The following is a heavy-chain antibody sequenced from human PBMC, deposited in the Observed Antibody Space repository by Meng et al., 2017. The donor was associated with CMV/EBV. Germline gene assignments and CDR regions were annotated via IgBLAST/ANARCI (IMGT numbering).Heavy chain of an antibody. CDR3: ARRMGSTSSSYWSDP. D-gene: IGHD2-2*01. Sequence: KVSCKGSGYSFTSYWIGWVRQMPGKGLEWMGIIYPGDSDTRYSPSFQGQVTISADKSISTAYLQWSSLKASDTAMYYCARRMGSTSSSYWSDPWGQGTLITVSS. V-gene: IGHV5-51*01. J-gene: IGHJ5*02. CDR1: GYSFTSYW. CDR2: IYPGDSDT.